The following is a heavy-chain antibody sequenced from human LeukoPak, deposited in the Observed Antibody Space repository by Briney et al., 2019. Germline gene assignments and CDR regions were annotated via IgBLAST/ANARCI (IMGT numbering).Heavy chain of an antibody. V-gene: IGHV3-7*01. CDR2: IRHDGNAK. D-gene: IGHD2-15*01. Sequence: PGGSLRLSCAASGFTFSDHYMSWIRQAPGKGLEWVANIRHDGNAKNYVPSVRGRFTISRDNAKNSLYLQMNSLTVEDTAVYYCATSHDSAGNDWGQGTLVTVSS. CDR3: ATSHDSAGND. CDR1: GFTFSDHY. J-gene: IGHJ4*02.